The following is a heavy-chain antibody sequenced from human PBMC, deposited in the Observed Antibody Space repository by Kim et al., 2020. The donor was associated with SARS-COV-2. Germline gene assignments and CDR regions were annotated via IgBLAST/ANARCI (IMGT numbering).Heavy chain of an antibody. CDR3: ARARDVDTIFGVVIHYYYYVDV. CDR1: GYTFTSYA. Sequence: ASVKVSCKASGYTFTSYAMNWVRQAPGQGLEWMGWINTNTGNPTYAQGFTGRFVFSLDTSVSTAYLQISSLKAEDTAMYYCARARDVDTIFGVVIHYYYYVDVWGKGTTVTVSS. V-gene: IGHV7-4-1*02. CDR2: INTNTGNP. J-gene: IGHJ6*03. D-gene: IGHD3-3*01.